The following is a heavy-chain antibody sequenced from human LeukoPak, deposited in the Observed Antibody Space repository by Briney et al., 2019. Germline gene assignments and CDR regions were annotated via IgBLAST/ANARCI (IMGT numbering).Heavy chain of an antibody. CDR3: ARVGTYSGYDFAY. V-gene: IGHV1-2*02. Sequence: ASVKVSCKASGYTFTGYYMHWVRQAPGQGLEWMGWINPNSGGTNYAQKFQGRVTMTRDTSISTAYMELSRLRSDDTAVYYCARVGTYSGYDFAYWGQGTLFTVSS. J-gene: IGHJ4*02. CDR1: GYTFTGYY. CDR2: INPNSGGT. D-gene: IGHD5-12*01.